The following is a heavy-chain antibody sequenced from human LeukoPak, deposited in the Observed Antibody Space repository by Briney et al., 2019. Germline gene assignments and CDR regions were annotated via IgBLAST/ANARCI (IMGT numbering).Heavy chain of an antibody. CDR3: ATAGYSSSWYYVGYFDY. CDR2: FDPEDGET. Sequence: ASVKVSCKVSGYTLTELSMHWVRQAPGKGLEWMGGFDPEDGETIYAQKFQGRVTMTEDTSTGTAYMELSSLRSEDTAVYYCATAGYSSSWYYVGYFDYWGQGTLVTVSS. D-gene: IGHD6-13*01. V-gene: IGHV1-24*01. CDR1: GYTLTELS. J-gene: IGHJ4*02.